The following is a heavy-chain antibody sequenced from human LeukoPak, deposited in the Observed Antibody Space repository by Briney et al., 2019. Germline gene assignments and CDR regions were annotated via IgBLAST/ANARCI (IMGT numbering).Heavy chain of an antibody. CDR1: GFIFSSHR. D-gene: IGHD2-21*01. J-gene: IGHJ4*02. Sequence: PGGSLRLSCAASGFIFSSHRMHWVRQASGKGLVWVSHINGDGSSTNYADSVKGRFTISRNNVKNMLYLQMNTLRAEDTAVYYCARRLDFDYWGQGTLVTVSP. CDR3: ARRLDFDY. V-gene: IGHV3-74*01. CDR2: INGDGSST.